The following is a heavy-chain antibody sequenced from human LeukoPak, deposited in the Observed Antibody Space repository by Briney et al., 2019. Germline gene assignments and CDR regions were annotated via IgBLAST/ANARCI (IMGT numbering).Heavy chain of an antibody. CDR3: ARHYDSSGYRD. D-gene: IGHD3-22*01. Sequence: GGSLRLSCAASGSTFSSYSMNWVRQAPGKGLEWVSYISSSSSTIYYADSVKGRFTISRDNAKNSLYLQMNSLRAEDTAVYYCARHYDSSGYRDWGQGTLVTVSS. V-gene: IGHV3-48*01. CDR2: ISSSSSTI. J-gene: IGHJ4*02. CDR1: GSTFSSYS.